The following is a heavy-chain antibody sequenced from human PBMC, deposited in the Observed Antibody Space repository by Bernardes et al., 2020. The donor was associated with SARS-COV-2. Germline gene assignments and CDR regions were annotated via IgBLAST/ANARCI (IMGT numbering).Heavy chain of an antibody. J-gene: IGHJ4*02. CDR1: VFTFRTSW. CDR2: IDGAATTR. CDR3: ARGGNYYLDY. V-gene: IGHV3-74*01. Sequence: GGSLRPFCASFVFTFRTSWLHWVRQPPGKCLVWVSRIDGAATTRNYADAVKGRFTVSRDNAKNTLYLQMDSLTDEDAAFYYCARGGNYYLDYWGQGTLVTVSS. D-gene: IGHD1-26*01.